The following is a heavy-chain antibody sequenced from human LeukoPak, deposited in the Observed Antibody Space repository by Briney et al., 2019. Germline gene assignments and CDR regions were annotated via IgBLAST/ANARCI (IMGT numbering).Heavy chain of an antibody. V-gene: IGHV1-18*01. CDR2: ISAYNGNT. CDR3: ARDRLQTVPYYYYGMDV. Sequence: PWASVKVSCKASGYTFTSYGISWVRQAPGQGLEWMGWISAYNGNTNYAQKLQGRVTMTTDTSTSTAYMELRSLRSDDTAVYYCARDRLQTVPYYYYGMDVWGQGTTVTVSS. D-gene: IGHD3-16*01. CDR1: GYTFTSYG. J-gene: IGHJ6*02.